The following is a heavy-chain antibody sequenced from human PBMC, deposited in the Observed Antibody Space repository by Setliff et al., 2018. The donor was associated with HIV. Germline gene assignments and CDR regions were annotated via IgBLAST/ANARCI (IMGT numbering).Heavy chain of an antibody. CDR2: VTNDGNQ. J-gene: IGHJ4*02. CDR3: SRVGTLIDHPWDFIDF. V-gene: IGHV3-30*04. Sequence: GGSLRLSCATSGFNFGPYAMHWVRQAPGKGLEWVAVVTNDGNQYYTNSVKGRFTISRDNSKSTVYLQMTSLRAEDSAVYYCSRVGTLIDHPWDFIDFWGQGTLVTVSS. CDR1: GFNFGPYA. D-gene: IGHD3-22*01.